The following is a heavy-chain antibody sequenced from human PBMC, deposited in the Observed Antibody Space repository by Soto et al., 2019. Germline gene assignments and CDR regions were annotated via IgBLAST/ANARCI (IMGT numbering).Heavy chain of an antibody. J-gene: IGHJ6*03. CDR2: INHSGST. Sequence: PSETLSLTCAVYGGSFSGYYWSWIRQPPGKGLEWIGEINHSGSTNYNPSLKSRVTISVDTSKNQFSLKLSSVTAADTAVYYCARIDWRGGSCHQKQYCMDVWGKGTTVTVS. D-gene: IGHD3-9*01. CDR1: GGSFSGYY. CDR3: ARIDWRGGSCHQKQYCMDV. V-gene: IGHV4-34*01.